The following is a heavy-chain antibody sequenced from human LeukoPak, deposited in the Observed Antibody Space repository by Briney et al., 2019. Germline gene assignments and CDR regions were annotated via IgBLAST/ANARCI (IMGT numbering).Heavy chain of an antibody. CDR1: GFTFSSYA. Sequence: GGSLRLSCAASGFTFSSYAMHWVRQAPGNGLEWVAVISYDGSNKYYADSVKGRFTISRDNSKNTLYLQMNSLRAEDTAVYYCARDRAVVTFGGVTGGDYWGQGTLVTVSS. CDR3: ARDRAVVTFGGVTGGDY. V-gene: IGHV3-30-3*01. J-gene: IGHJ4*02. CDR2: ISYDGSNK. D-gene: IGHD3-16*01.